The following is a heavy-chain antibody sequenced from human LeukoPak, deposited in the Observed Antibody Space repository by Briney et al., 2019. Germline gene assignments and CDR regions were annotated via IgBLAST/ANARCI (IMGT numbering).Heavy chain of an antibody. CDR3: AREVGNSYYYYYMDV. Sequence: SETLSLTCTVSGVSFSSYIYPWGWIRQPPGKGLEWIGSISHSGTTYYNPSLKSRVTISIDTSKSQFSLKLNSVTAADTAVYYCAREVGNSYYYYYMDVWGRGTTVTVSS. V-gene: IGHV4-39*07. CDR2: ISHSGTT. J-gene: IGHJ6*03. D-gene: IGHD1-14*01. CDR1: GVSFSSYIYP.